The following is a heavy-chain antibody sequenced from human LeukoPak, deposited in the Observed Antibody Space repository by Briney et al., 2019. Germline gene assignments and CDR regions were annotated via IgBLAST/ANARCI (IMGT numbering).Heavy chain of an antibody. CDR2: ISSSSSTI. CDR3: ARDRFYYDSSGYPFDY. CDR1: GFTFSSYS. J-gene: IGHJ4*02. Sequence: PGGSLRLSCAASGFTFSSYSMNWVRQAPGKGLEWVSYISSSSSTIYYADSVKGRFTISRDNAKNSLYLQMNSLRAEDTAVYYCARDRFYYDSSGYPFDYWGQGTLVTVSS. V-gene: IGHV3-48*04. D-gene: IGHD3-22*01.